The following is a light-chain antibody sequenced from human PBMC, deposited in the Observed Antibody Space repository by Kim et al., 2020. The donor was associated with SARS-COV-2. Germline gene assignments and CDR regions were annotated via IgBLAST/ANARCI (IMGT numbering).Light chain of an antibody. CDR1: QNVLDRFNNKNY. Sequence: ANINCQASQNVLDRFNNKNYLAWYQQKAGQPPKLLNSWASTPESGVPGRFRGSGSANDFTLTISSLQAEDVAVYYCQDYYESPITFGGGTKVDIK. CDR3: QDYYESPIT. V-gene: IGKV4-1*01. J-gene: IGKJ4*01. CDR2: WAS.